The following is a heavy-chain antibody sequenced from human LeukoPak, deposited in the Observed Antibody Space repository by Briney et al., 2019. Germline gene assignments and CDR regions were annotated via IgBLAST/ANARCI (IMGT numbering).Heavy chain of an antibody. D-gene: IGHD2-15*01. CDR1: GCSISSSSYY. CDR3: ARRPDIVVAYGMDV. CDR2: IYYSGST. J-gene: IGHJ6*02. Sequence: PSETLSLTCTVSGCSISSSSYYWGWIRQPPGKGLEWIGSIYYSGSTYDNPSLKSRVTISVNTSKNLFSLKLSSVTAADTAVYYCARRPDIVVAYGMDVWGQGTTVTVSS. V-gene: IGHV4-39*01.